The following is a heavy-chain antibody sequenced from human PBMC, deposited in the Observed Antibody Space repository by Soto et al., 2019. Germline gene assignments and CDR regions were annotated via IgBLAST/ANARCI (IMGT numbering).Heavy chain of an antibody. CDR3: ARRVAGHAEPFDY. D-gene: IGHD6-19*01. J-gene: IGHJ4*02. CDR1: GGSFSGYY. CDR2: INHSGTT. Sequence: QVQLQQWGAGLLKPSETLSLTCAVYGGSFSGYYWSWIRQPPGKGLEWIGEINHSGTTNYNPSLKSRVNISVDTSKNQFSLKLSSVTAADTAVYYCARRVAGHAEPFDYWGQGTLVTVSS. V-gene: IGHV4-34*01.